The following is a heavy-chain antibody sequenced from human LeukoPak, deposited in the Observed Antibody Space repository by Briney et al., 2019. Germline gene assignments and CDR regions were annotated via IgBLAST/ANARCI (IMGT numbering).Heavy chain of an antibody. CDR3: ARDFYYGSGSIRTFDP. CDR1: GGSISSYY. V-gene: IGHV4-4*07. D-gene: IGHD3-10*01. CDR2: IYTSGST. Sequence: SETLSLTCTVSGGSISSYYWSWIRQPAGKGLEWIGRIYTSGSTNYNPSLKSRVTMSVDTSKNQFSLKLGSVTAADTAVYYCARDFYYGSGSIRTFDPWGQGTLVTVSS. J-gene: IGHJ5*02.